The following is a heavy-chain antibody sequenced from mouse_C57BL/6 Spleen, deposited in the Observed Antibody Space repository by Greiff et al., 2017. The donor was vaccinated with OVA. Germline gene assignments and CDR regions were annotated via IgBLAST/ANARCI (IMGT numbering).Heavy chain of an antibody. CDR1: GYTFTSYW. J-gene: IGHJ2*01. D-gene: IGHD1-1*01. CDR3: ARAFHYYGSSCLYFDY. Sequence: QLQQPGAALVKPGASVKLSCKASGYTFTSYWMHWVKQRPGPGLAWIGMIHPTSGSPNYNATFKRKATLTVDKSSSTAYMQLSSRTSEDSAGEYCARAFHYYGSSCLYFDYWGQGTTRTVSS. CDR2: IHPTSGSP. V-gene: IGHV1-64*01.